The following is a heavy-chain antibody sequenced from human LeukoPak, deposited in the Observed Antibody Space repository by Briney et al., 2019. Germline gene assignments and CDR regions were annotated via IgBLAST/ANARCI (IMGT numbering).Heavy chain of an antibody. CDR3: AKDIGYDILTTGGNFDY. Sequence: GGSLRLSCAASGFTFDDYAMHWVRQAPGKGLEWVSGISWNSGSIGYADSVKGRFTISRDNAKNSLYLQMNSLRAEDKALYFCAKDIGYDILTTGGNFDYWGQGTLVTVSS. CDR1: GFTFDDYA. CDR2: ISWNSGSI. J-gene: IGHJ4*02. V-gene: IGHV3-9*01. D-gene: IGHD3-9*01.